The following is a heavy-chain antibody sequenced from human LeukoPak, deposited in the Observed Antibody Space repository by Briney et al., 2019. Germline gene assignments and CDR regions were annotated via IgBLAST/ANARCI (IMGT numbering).Heavy chain of an antibody. Sequence: GGSLRLSCAVSGFSFSSNCMSWVRQAPGKGLEWVAKIKEDGNEIYYVDSVKGRFTISRDNTKNSLFLQMNSLRAEVTAVYYCATGGAVAGRFAYWGQGTLVTVSS. CDR3: ATGGAVAGRFAY. D-gene: IGHD6-19*01. J-gene: IGHJ4*02. CDR2: IKEDGNEI. V-gene: IGHV3-7*01. CDR1: GFSFSSNC.